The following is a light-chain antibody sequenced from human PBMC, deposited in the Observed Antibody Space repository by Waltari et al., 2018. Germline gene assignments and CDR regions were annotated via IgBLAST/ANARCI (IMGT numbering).Light chain of an antibody. J-gene: IGKJ4*01. CDR2: AAS. CDR3: QQSYSTRAT. V-gene: IGKV1-39*01. CDR1: QSISRY. Sequence: DIQMTQSPSSLSASVGDRVTITCRAGQSISRYLDWYQQKPGKAPKVLIYAASTWQSGVPSKVRDSEAGTDFNLTISSLQPEDFATYYCQQSYSTRATFGGGTNVEIK.